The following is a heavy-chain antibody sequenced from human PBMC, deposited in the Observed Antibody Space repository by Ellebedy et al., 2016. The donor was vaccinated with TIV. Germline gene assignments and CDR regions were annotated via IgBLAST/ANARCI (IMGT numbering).Heavy chain of an antibody. CDR3: ARWDHLVATYGMDV. V-gene: IGHV1-46*01. D-gene: IGHD2-15*01. J-gene: IGHJ6*02. CDR1: GYFFSSFD. Sequence: AASVKVSCKATGYFFSSFDILCVRQAPGRGLEWRGTFNPSDRSTSYAQHFQGRVTMTRDTSTSTVYMELSSLRSEDTAVYYCARWDHLVATYGMDVWGQGTTVTVSS. CDR2: FNPSDRST.